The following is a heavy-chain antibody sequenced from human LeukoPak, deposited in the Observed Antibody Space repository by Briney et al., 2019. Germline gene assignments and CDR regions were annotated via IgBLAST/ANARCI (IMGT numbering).Heavy chain of an antibody. D-gene: IGHD2-15*01. J-gene: IGHJ6*02. CDR1: GYTFTGYY. Sequence: ASVKVSCKASGYTFTGYYMHWVRQAPGQGLEWMGWINPNCGGTNYAQKFQGRVTMTRDTSISTAYMELSRLRSDDTAVYYCARSRRYCSGGSCYYRDYYYGMDVWGQGTTVTVSS. CDR3: ARSRRYCSGGSCYYRDYYYGMDV. V-gene: IGHV1-2*02. CDR2: INPNCGGT.